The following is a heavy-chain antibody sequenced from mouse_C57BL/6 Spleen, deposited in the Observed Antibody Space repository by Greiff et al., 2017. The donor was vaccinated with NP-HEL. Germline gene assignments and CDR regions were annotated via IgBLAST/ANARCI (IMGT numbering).Heavy chain of an antibody. CDR3: ARDGNYYGSNCGAMDY. V-gene: IGHV5-16*01. CDR2: INYDGSST. CDR1: GFTFSDYY. J-gene: IGHJ4*01. Sequence: EVMLVESEGGLVQPGSSMKLSCTASGFTFSDYYMAWVRQVPEKGLEWVANINYDGSSTYYLDSLKSRFIISRDNAKNSLYLQMSSLKSEDTATYYCARDGNYYGSNCGAMDYWGQGTSVTVSS. D-gene: IGHD1-1*01.